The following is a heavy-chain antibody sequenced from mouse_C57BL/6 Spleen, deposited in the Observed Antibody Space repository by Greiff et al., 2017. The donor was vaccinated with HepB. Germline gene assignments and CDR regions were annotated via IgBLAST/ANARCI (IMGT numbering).Heavy chain of an antibody. CDR2: ISSGSSTI. J-gene: IGHJ3*01. CDR1: GFTFSDYG. Sequence: EVKLMESGGGLVKPGGSLKLSCAASGFTFSDYGMHWVRQAPEKGLEWVAYISSGSSTIYYADTVKGRFTISRDNAKNTLFLQMTSLRSEDTAMYYCARPYYYGSPTWFAYWGQGTLVTVSA. D-gene: IGHD1-1*01. V-gene: IGHV5-17*01. CDR3: ARPYYYGSPTWFAY.